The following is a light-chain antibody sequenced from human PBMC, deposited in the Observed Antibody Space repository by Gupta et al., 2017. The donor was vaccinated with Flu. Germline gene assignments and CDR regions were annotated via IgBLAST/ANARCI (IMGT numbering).Light chain of an antibody. CDR3: QQYGSSQYT. Sequence: EIVLTQSPGTLSLSPGERANISCRASQSVSSSYLAWYQQKPGQDPRLLIYCASSRATCIPDRFSGSGFGTDFTLTISRLEPEEFSVYYCQQYGSSQYTFGQGTKLEIK. J-gene: IGKJ2*01. CDR1: QSVSSSY. V-gene: IGKV3-20*01. CDR2: CAS.